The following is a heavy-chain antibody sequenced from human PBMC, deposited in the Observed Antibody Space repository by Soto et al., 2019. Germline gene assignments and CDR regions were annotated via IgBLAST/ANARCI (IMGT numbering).Heavy chain of an antibody. CDR3: ARELSSSWYNWFDP. V-gene: IGHV4-31*03. CDR2: IHHSGST. J-gene: IGHJ5*02. CDR1: GGSMNSGDYY. Sequence: SETLSLTCTVSGGSMNSGDYYWNWIRQLPGKGLEWIGYIHHSGSTYYNPSLKSRVIISGDTSRNQFSLRLSSVTAADTAVYYCARELSSSWYNWFDPWGQGTLVTVSS. D-gene: IGHD6-13*01.